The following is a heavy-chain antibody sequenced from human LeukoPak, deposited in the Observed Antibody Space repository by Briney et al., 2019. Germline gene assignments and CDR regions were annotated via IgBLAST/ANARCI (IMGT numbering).Heavy chain of an antibody. CDR2: MTPNSGNT. J-gene: IGHJ4*02. CDR1: GYTLTSYD. Sequence: ASVKVSCKASGYTLTSYDINWVRQATGQGLEWMGWMTPNSGNTGYAQKFQGRVTITRNTSISTAYMELSSLRSEDTAVYYCARGFDFWSGNELDSWGQGTLLTVSS. D-gene: IGHD3-3*01. V-gene: IGHV1-8*03. CDR3: ARGFDFWSGNELDS.